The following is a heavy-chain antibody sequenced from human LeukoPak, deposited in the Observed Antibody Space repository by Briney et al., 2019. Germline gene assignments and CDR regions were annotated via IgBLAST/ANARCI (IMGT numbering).Heavy chain of an antibody. D-gene: IGHD6-19*01. Sequence: GSLRLSCAASGFTFSSYWMSWVRQAPGKGLEWVANIKQDGSEKYYVDSVKGRFTISRDNAKNSLYLQMNSLRAEDTAVYYCALRGGYTSGWYMRDYYMDVWGKGTTVTVSS. CDR2: IKQDGSEK. CDR3: ALRGGYTSGWYMRDYYMDV. J-gene: IGHJ6*03. CDR1: GFTFSSYW. V-gene: IGHV3-7*01.